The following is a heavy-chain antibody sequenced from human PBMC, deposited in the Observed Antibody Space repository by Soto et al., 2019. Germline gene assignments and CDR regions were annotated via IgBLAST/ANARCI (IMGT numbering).Heavy chain of an antibody. Sequence: GGSLRLSCAASGFTFSSYSMNWVRQAPGKGLEWVSSISSSSSYIYYADSVKGRFTISRDNAKNSLYLQMNSLRSEDTAVYYCARGAYYYDSSGYYYFDYWGQGTLVTVSS. V-gene: IGHV3-21*04. CDR1: GFTFSSYS. D-gene: IGHD3-22*01. J-gene: IGHJ4*02. CDR2: ISSSSSYI. CDR3: ARGAYYYDSSGYYYFDY.